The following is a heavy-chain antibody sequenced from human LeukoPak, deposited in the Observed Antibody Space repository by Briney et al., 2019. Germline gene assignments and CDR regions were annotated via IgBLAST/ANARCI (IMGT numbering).Heavy chain of an antibody. CDR1: GGSISSYY. CDR3: ARDWGRVVPAADHNWFDP. J-gene: IGHJ5*02. D-gene: IGHD2-2*01. Sequence: SETLSLTCSVSGGSISSYYWSWIRQPAGKGLEWIGRIYINGNTNYNPSLKSRVTMSVDTSKNQFSLKLSSVTAADTAVYYCARDWGRVVPAADHNWFDPWGQGTLVTVSS. CDR2: IYINGNT. V-gene: IGHV4-4*07.